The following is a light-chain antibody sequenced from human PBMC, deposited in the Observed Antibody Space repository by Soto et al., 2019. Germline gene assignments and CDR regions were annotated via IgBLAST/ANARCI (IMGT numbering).Light chain of an antibody. V-gene: IGKV3-15*01. CDR3: QQYSISPS. CDR2: GAS. J-gene: IGKJ5*01. CDR1: QSVSTN. Sequence: SPSTMAGSPPPSPHLXLRASQSVSTNLAWYQQKPGQVPSLLIYGASTRASGIPARFSGSGSGTEFTLTIGSLQSEDFAVYYCQQYSISPSFGQATPLDLK.